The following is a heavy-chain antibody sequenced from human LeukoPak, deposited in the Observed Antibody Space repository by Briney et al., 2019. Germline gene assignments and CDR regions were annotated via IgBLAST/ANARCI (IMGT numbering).Heavy chain of an antibody. Sequence: SVKVSCKASGGTFSSYAISWVRQAPGQGLEWMGGIIPIFSTANYAQKFQGRVTITTDESTSTAYMELSSLRSEDTAVYYCARSSIEMATINAYWGQGTLVTVSS. CDR2: IIPIFSTA. CDR1: GGTFSSYA. CDR3: ARSSIEMATINAY. V-gene: IGHV1-69*05. J-gene: IGHJ4*02. D-gene: IGHD5-24*01.